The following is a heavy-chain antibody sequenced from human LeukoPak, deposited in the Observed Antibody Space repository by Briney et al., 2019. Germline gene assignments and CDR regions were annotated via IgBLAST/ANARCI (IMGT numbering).Heavy chain of an antibody. Sequence: GASSKASCNTSCFNFTSYDINCGGQAPAQRLEWMGWVSGYNGNTNYAQKLQCRVTMPTDTSTSTVYMELRSLRSDDTAVYYCARAKVEGADYWGQGTLVTVSS. J-gene: IGHJ4*02. V-gene: IGHV1-18*01. CDR1: CFNFTSYD. D-gene: IGHD2-15*01. CDR2: VSGYNGNT. CDR3: ARAKVEGADY.